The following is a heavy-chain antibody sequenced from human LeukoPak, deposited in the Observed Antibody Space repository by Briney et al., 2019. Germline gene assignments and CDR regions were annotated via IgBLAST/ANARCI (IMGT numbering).Heavy chain of an antibody. Sequence: GESLRISCRGSGYGFDTYWITWVRQMPGKGLEWMGRIDPSDSYTNYSPSFQGHVTISADKSISTAYLQWSSLKASDTAMYYCAYIAVAGTVTWGQGTLVTVSS. V-gene: IGHV5-10-1*01. D-gene: IGHD6-19*01. CDR2: IDPSDSYT. CDR1: GYGFDTYW. CDR3: AYIAVAGTVT. J-gene: IGHJ5*02.